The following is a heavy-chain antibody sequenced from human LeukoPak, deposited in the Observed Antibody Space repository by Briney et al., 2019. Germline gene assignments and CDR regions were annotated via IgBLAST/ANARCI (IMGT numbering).Heavy chain of an antibody. CDR2: INHSGST. Sequence: SETLSLTCAVYGGSFSGYYWSWIRQPPGKGLEWIGEINHSGSTNYNPSLKSRVTISVDTSKNQFSLKLSSVTAADTAVYYCASPEPYSSSWYGLVYWGQGTLVTVSS. J-gene: IGHJ4*02. V-gene: IGHV4-34*01. CDR1: GGSFSGYY. CDR3: ASPEPYSSSWYGLVY. D-gene: IGHD6-13*01.